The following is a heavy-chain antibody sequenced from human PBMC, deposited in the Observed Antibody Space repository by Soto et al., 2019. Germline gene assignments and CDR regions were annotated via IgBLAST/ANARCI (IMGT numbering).Heavy chain of an antibody. Sequence: VQLQESGPGLLRPSETLSLTCTVSGGSISSGNFYWSWIRQPPGKGLEWSGYIYFSGSTSYSPSLKSRLTISLITSNNQFFLELTSVTAADTAVYYCAHDSLGGNSYFGLWGQGALVLVSS. V-gene: IGHV4-30-4*01. J-gene: IGHJ4*02. CDR3: AHDSLGGNSYFGL. CDR2: IYFSGST. CDR1: GGSISSGNFY. D-gene: IGHD1-26*01.